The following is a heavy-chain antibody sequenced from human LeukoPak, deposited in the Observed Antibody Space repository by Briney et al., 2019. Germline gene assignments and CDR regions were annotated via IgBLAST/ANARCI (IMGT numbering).Heavy chain of an antibody. CDR1: GGTFSSYA. V-gene: IGHV1-18*01. Sequence: ASVKVSCKASGGTFSSYAISWVRQAPGQGLEWMGWISAYNGNTNYAQKLQGRVTMTTDTSTSTAYMELRSLRSDDTAVYYCARAQYYYDSSGDFDYWGQGTLVTVSS. CDR2: ISAYNGNT. D-gene: IGHD3-22*01. CDR3: ARAQYYYDSSGDFDY. J-gene: IGHJ4*02.